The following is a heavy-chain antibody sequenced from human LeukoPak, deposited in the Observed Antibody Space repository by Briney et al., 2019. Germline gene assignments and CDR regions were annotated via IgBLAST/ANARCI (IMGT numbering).Heavy chain of an antibody. CDR3: AADGSGSWWPGDYYYYGMDV. CDR2: MNPNSGNT. D-gene: IGHD3-10*01. V-gene: IGHV1-8*02. Sequence: ASVKVSCKASGYTFTSYDINWVRQATGQGLEWMGWMNPNSGNTGYAQKFQGRVTMTRNTSISTAYMELSSLRSEDTAVYYCAADGSGSWWPGDYYYYGMDVWGQGTTVTVSS. J-gene: IGHJ6*02. CDR1: GYTFTSYD.